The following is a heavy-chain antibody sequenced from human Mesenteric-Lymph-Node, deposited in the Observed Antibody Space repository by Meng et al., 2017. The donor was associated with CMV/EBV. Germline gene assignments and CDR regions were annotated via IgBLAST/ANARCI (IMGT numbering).Heavy chain of an antibody. CDR1: GYTSTGYY. J-gene: IGHJ4*02. Sequence: ASVKVSCKASGYTSTGYYMHWVRQAPGQGLEWMGWINPNSGVTNYAEKFQGRVTMTRDTSISTAYMELSRLRSDDTAVYYCARDLGLRFLEWLADYWGQGTLVTVSS. D-gene: IGHD3-3*01. CDR3: ARDLGLRFLEWLADY. V-gene: IGHV1-2*02. CDR2: INPNSGVT.